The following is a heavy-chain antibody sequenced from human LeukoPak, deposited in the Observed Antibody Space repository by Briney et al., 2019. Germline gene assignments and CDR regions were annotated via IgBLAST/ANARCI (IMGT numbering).Heavy chain of an antibody. J-gene: IGHJ6*03. V-gene: IGHV1-2*02. CDR2: INPTSAAT. CDR3: AKDRYGDYEAPFHYYMDA. Sequence: ASVMVSCKASAYTFTDHYIHWVRQAPGQGLEWMGWINPTSAATNYAQKLQGRVTMTTDTSTSTAYMELRSLRSDDTAVYYCAKDRYGDYEAPFHYYMDAWGRGTTVTVSS. D-gene: IGHD5-12*01. CDR1: AYTFTDHY.